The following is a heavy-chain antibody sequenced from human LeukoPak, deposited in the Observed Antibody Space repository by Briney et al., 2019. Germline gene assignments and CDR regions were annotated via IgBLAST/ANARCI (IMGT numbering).Heavy chain of an antibody. J-gene: IGHJ4*02. CDR3: ARDLGYSTFDC. V-gene: IGHV3-7*01. CDR2: TNQDGTEI. Sequence: GGSLRLSCAASGFTFRNYWMSRVRQAPGKGLEWVANTNQDGTEINYVDSVRGRVTISRDNAKDSLYLQMNSLRAEDTAMYYCARDLGYSTFDCWGQGTLVTVSS. D-gene: IGHD6-13*01. CDR1: GFTFRNYW.